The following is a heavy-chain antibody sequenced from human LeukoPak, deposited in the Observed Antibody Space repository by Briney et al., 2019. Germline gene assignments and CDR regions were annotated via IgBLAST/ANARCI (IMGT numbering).Heavy chain of an antibody. CDR3: ARDGGYSSSWYDYYYYMDV. J-gene: IGHJ6*03. Sequence: SETLSLTCTVSGGSISSYYWSWIRQPPGKGLEWIGYIYYSGSTNYNPSLKSRVTISVDTSKNQFSLKLSSVTAADTAVYYCARDGGYSSSWYDYYYYMDVWGKGTTVTVSS. V-gene: IGHV4-59*01. CDR1: GGSISSYY. CDR2: IYYSGST. D-gene: IGHD6-13*01.